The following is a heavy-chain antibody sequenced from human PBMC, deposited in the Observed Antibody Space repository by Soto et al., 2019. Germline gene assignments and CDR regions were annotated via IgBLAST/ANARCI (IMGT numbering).Heavy chain of an antibody. D-gene: IGHD1-26*01. CDR1: GYTFTGYY. CDR2: INPNSGGT. J-gene: IGHJ3*02. V-gene: IGHV1-2*02. CDR3: ARDTATSADDAFDI. Sequence: GASVKASCKASGYTFTGYYMHWVRQAPGQGLEWMGWINPNSGGTNYAQKFQGRVTMTRDTSINTAYMELSSLRSDDTALYFCARDTATSADDAFDIWGQGPMVT.